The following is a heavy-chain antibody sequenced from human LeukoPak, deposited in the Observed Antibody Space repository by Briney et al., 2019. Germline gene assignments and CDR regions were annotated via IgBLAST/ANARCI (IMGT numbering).Heavy chain of an antibody. J-gene: IGHJ6*02. CDR1: GFTLEDYA. CDR3: AKDFPRVNDYSGGMDV. Sequence: PGGSLRLSCAASGFTLEDYAMHWVRQAPGKGREWVSLISGDGGSTYYADSVKGRFTISRDNSKNSLYLQMNSLRTEDTALYYCAKDFPRVNDYSGGMDVWGQGTTVTVSS. CDR2: ISGDGGST. D-gene: IGHD4-11*01. V-gene: IGHV3-43*02.